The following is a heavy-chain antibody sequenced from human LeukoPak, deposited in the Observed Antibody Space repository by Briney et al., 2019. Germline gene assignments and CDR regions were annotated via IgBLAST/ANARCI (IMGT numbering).Heavy chain of an antibody. CDR2: ISGSGDST. CDR3: AKDVAITRTVTKDV. Sequence: PGGSPRLSCAASGFTFSTYAMGWVRQAPGKGLEWVSSISGSGDSTSYADSVKGRFTISRDNSENTLYLQMSSLRAEDTALYYCAKDVAITRTVTKDVWGKGTTVTVSS. D-gene: IGHD4-17*01. V-gene: IGHV3-23*01. J-gene: IGHJ6*04. CDR1: GFTFSTYA.